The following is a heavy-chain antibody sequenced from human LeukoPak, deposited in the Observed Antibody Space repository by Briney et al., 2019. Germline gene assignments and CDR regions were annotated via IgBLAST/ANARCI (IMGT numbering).Heavy chain of an antibody. CDR2: IYYSGST. CDR1: GGSISTYS. V-gene: IGHV4-59*12. CDR3: ASLARGGNWFDP. Sequence: PSETLSLTCTVSGGSISTYSWSWIRQPPGKELEWIGYIYYSGSTNYNPSLKSRVITPVDTSKNQFSLKLSSVTAADTAVYYCASLARGGNWFDPWGQGTLVTVSS. D-gene: IGHD6-6*01. J-gene: IGHJ5*02.